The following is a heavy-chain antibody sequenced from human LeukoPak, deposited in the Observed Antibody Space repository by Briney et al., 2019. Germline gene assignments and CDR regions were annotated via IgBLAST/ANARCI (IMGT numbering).Heavy chain of an antibody. J-gene: IGHJ5*02. Sequence: GGSLRLSCAASGFTVSSNYMSWVRQAPGKGLEWVSVIYSGGSTYYADSVKGRFTISRDNSKNTLYLQMNSLRAEDTAVYYCARDRSIAAAGSHWFDPWGQGTLVTVSS. CDR2: IYSGGST. D-gene: IGHD6-13*01. V-gene: IGHV3-66*02. CDR1: GFTVSSNY. CDR3: ARDRSIAAAGSHWFDP.